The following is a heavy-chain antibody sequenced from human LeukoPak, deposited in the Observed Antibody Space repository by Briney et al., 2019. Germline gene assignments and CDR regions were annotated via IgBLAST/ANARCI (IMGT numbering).Heavy chain of an antibody. CDR3: ARGPYSYDSSGAFDI. D-gene: IGHD3-22*01. CDR2: ISSSGST. J-gene: IGHJ3*02. V-gene: IGHV4-4*08. CDR1: GGSISNYY. Sequence: SETLSLTCTVSGGSISNYYWSWIRQPPGKGLEWIGRISSSGSTNYNPSLKSRVTISVDTSKNQFSLKLSSVTAADAAVYFCARGPYSYDSSGAFDIWGQGTMVTVSS.